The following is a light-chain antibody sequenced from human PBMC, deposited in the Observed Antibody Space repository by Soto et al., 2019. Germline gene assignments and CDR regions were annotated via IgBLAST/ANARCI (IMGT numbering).Light chain of an antibody. Sequence: EMVLAQAPGTLSLYPGDRAPLSCRASQSVSSYLAWYQQKPGQAPRLLIYGASNRATGIPDRFSGSGSGTDFTLTISRLEPEDFAVYYCQQYGSSGTFGQGTKVAIK. CDR3: QQYGSSGT. CDR2: GAS. J-gene: IGKJ1*01. CDR1: QSVSSY. V-gene: IGKV3-20*01.